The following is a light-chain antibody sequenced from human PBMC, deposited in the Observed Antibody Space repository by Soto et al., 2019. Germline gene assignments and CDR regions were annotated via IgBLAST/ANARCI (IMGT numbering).Light chain of an antibody. CDR2: EVV. Sequence: QSVLTQPPSASGSPGQSVTISCTGTRNDIGAYEFVSWYQHHPGKAPKLIIYEVVQRPSGVPDRFSGSKSGNTASLTVSGLQAADEAGYYCKSYAGSNTYVFGTGTKV. V-gene: IGLV2-8*01. CDR1: RNDIGAYEF. CDR3: KSYAGSNTYV. J-gene: IGLJ1*01.